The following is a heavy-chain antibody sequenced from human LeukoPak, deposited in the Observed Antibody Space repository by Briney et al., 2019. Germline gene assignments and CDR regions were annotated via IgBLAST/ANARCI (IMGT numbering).Heavy chain of an antibody. CDR1: GFTFSSYA. V-gene: IGHV3-23*01. D-gene: IGHD6-19*01. CDR3: AKMPVSYSSGWSNFDY. Sequence: PGGSLRPSCAASGFTFSSYAMSWVRQAPGKGLEWVSGISGSGGSTYYADSVKGRFTISRDNSKNTLYLQMNSLRAEDTAVYYCAKMPVSYSSGWSNFDYWGQGNLVTVSS. J-gene: IGHJ4*02. CDR2: ISGSGGST.